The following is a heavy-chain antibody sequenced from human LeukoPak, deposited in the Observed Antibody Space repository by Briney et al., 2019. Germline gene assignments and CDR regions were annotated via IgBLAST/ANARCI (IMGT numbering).Heavy chain of an antibody. CDR3: ATQWELHPAF. V-gene: IGHV3-48*01. Sequence: GGSLRLSCAASGFTFSSYSMNWVRQAPGKGLEWVSYITRSSSARYYADAVKGRFTISRDNAKNSLYLQMDSLRAEDTAVYYCATQWELHPAFWGQGTLVTVSS. D-gene: IGHD1-26*01. CDR1: GFTFSSYS. J-gene: IGHJ4*02. CDR2: ITRSSSAR.